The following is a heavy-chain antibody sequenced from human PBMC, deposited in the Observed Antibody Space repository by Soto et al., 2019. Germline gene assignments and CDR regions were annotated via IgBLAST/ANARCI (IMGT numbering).Heavy chain of an antibody. V-gene: IGHV3-33*01. CDR1: GFTFSSYG. J-gene: IGHJ6*02. Sequence: PGGSLRLSCAASGFTFSSYGMHWVRQAPGKGLEWVAVIWYDGSNKYYADSAKGRFTISRDNSKNTLYLQMNSLRAEDTAVYYCARVSGIVATLKLDVWGQGTTVTVSS. D-gene: IGHD5-12*01. CDR3: ARVSGIVATLKLDV. CDR2: IWYDGSNK.